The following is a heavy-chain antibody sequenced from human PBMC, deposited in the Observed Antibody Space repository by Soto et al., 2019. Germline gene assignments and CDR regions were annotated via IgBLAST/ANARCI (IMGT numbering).Heavy chain of an antibody. CDR2: SYYSGST. CDR3: ARDYYYGMDD. J-gene: IGHJ6*02. CDR1: GGSISSYY. Sequence: SETLSLTCTVSGGSISSYYWSWIRQPPGKGLEWIGYSYYSGSTNYNPSLKSRVTISVDTSKNQFSLKLSYVTAADTAVYYCARDYYYGMDDWGQGTMVTVSS. V-gene: IGHV4-59*01.